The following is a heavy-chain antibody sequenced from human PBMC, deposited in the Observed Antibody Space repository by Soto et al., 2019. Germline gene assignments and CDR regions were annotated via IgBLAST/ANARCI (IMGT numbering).Heavy chain of an antibody. CDR1: GFTFSSHW. V-gene: IGHV3-7*04. J-gene: IGHJ4*02. D-gene: IGHD5-12*01. CDR2: IQQEGSEK. CDR3: ARGGYVTDY. Sequence: GGSLRLSCAASGFTFSSHWMSWVSQAPGKGLEWVANIQQEGSEKHHVDSVKGRFTISRDNAKNSLFLLMNSLRAEDTAVYYCARGGYVTDYWGQGTLVTVSS.